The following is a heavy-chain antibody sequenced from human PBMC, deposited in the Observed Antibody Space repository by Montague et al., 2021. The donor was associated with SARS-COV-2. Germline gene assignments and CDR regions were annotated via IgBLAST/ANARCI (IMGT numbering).Heavy chain of an antibody. J-gene: IGHJ4*02. Sequence: SETLSLTCAVYGTSFANYYWSWIRQAPGKGLEWIGESDHSGKTKYNPSLQSRVIISVDRSKNQLSLKLTSVIAADTAVYYCAKVGGFDASASDWGQGTLVTVSS. CDR1: GTSFANYY. CDR3: AKVGGFDASASD. CDR2: SDHSGKT. V-gene: IGHV4-34*01. D-gene: IGHD3-10*01.